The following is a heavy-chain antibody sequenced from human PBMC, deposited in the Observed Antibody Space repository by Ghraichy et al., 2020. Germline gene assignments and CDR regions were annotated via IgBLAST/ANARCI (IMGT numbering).Heavy chain of an antibody. D-gene: IGHD5-18*01. CDR3: ARLESAQERGYSYGFYSFDY. Sequence: GGSLRLSCAASGFTFSSYWMSWVRQAPGKGLEWVANIKQDGSEKYYVDSVKGRFTISRDNAKNSLYLQMNSLRAEDTAVYYCARLESAQERGYSYGFYSFDYWGQGTLVTVSS. CDR2: IKQDGSEK. CDR1: GFTFSSYW. J-gene: IGHJ4*02. V-gene: IGHV3-7*01.